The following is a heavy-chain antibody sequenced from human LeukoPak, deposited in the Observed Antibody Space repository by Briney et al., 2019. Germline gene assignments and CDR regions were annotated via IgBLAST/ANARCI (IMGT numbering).Heavy chain of an antibody. CDR1: GGSISGFY. Sequence: SETLSLTCVVSGGSISGFYWTWIRQPPGKGLEWIGYIYTSGSTNYNPSLKSRVTISVDTSKNQFSLKLSSVTAADTAVYYCARQSYGSGSYYKQYYYYYYMDVWGKGTTVTVSS. V-gene: IGHV4-4*09. CDR3: ARQSYGSGSYYKQYYYYYYMDV. J-gene: IGHJ6*03. CDR2: IYTSGST. D-gene: IGHD3-10*01.